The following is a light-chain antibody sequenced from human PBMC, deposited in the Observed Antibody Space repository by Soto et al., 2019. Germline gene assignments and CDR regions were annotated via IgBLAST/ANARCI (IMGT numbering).Light chain of an antibody. V-gene: IGKV1D-12*01. Sequence: DIPMTQSPSSVSASVGDRVTITCRASQGIGDWLAWYQQKPGKAPKLLIYAASRLESGVPSRFSGSGSGTDFTLTVNSLQPEDFATYYCQQANSFPLTFGGGTKVDIK. CDR3: QQANSFPLT. CDR1: QGIGDW. CDR2: AAS. J-gene: IGKJ4*01.